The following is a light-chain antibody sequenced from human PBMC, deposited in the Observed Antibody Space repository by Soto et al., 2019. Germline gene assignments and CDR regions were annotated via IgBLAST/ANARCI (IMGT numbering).Light chain of an antibody. CDR1: QSVSSSY. CDR3: QQYGSSPRT. V-gene: IGKV3-20*01. Sequence: EIVLTQSPGTLSLSPGARDPLSCRASQSVSSSYLAWYQQKPGQAPRLLIYGASSRATGIPDRFSGSGSGTDFTLTIRRLEPEDFAVYYCQQYGSSPRTFGQGTKVDI. CDR2: GAS. J-gene: IGKJ1*01.